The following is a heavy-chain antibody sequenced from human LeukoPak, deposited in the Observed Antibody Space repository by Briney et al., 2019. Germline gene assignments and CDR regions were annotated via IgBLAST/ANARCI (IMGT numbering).Heavy chain of an antibody. V-gene: IGHV3-7*01. Sequence: GGSLRLSCAASGFTFSSYWMSWVRQAPGKGLEWVANIKQDGSEKYYVDSVKGRFTISRDNAKNSLYLRMNSLRAEDTAVYYCARDQGRYYDYVWGSYRYGYFDYWGQGTLVTVSS. J-gene: IGHJ4*02. CDR3: ARDQGRYYDYVWGSYRYGYFDY. D-gene: IGHD3-16*02. CDR2: IKQDGSEK. CDR1: GFTFSSYW.